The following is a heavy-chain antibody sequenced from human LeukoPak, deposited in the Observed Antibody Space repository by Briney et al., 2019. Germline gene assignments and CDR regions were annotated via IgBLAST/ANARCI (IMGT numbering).Heavy chain of an antibody. D-gene: IGHD3-22*01. CDR3: ARESYYDSSGYYSLGRFDY. CDR2: ISSDERQK. V-gene: IGHV3-30*04. CDR1: AFTFSSYA. Sequence: PGGSLRLSCVASAFTFSSYALHWVRRAPGKGLEWVAVISSDERQKYYADSVKGRFTISRDNSKNTLYLEMNSLRAEDTALYYCARESYYDSSGYYSLGRFDYWGQGTLVTVSS. J-gene: IGHJ4*02.